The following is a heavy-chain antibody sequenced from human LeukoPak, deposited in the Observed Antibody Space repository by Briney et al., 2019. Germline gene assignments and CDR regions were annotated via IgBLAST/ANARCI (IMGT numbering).Heavy chain of an antibody. J-gene: IGHJ4*02. CDR2: IYYSGST. CDR3: ARHKIDNWGYFDY. D-gene: IGHD1-1*01. Sequence: SETLSLTCTVSGGSISSSSYYWGWIRQPPGKGLEWIGSIYYSGSTYYNPSLKSRVTISVDTSKNQFPLKLSSVTAADTAVYYCARHKIDNWGYFDYWGQGTLVTVSS. V-gene: IGHV4-39*01. CDR1: GGSISSSSYY.